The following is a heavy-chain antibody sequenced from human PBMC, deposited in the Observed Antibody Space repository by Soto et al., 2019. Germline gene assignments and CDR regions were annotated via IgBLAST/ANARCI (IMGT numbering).Heavy chain of an antibody. Sequence: SLRLSCATSGFTFSTYAMHWVRQAPGKGLEYVSAISSNGRSTYYANSVKGRFTISRDNFKNTLYLQMDSLRAEDMAVYYCARDRCTNGVCYAPSDYWGQGTLVTVSS. D-gene: IGHD2-8*01. J-gene: IGHJ4*02. CDR3: ARDRCTNGVCYAPSDY. V-gene: IGHV3-64*01. CDR1: GFTFSTYA. CDR2: ISSNGRST.